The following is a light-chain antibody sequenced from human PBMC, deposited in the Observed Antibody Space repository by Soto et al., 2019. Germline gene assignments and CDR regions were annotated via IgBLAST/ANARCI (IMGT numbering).Light chain of an antibody. Sequence: DIQMTQSPSSVSASIGDTVTITCRASQDISTLLAWYQQKPGKAPKLLIYGASTLESGVTLRFSGRGSGTDFTLTLSSLQPEDFATYFCQQTYSFPLTFGGGTKVEIK. V-gene: IGKV1D-12*01. J-gene: IGKJ4*01. CDR3: QQTYSFPLT. CDR2: GAS. CDR1: QDISTL.